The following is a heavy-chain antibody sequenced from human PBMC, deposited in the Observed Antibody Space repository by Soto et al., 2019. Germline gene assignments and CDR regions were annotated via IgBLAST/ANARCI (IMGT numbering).Heavy chain of an antibody. Sequence: SETLSLTCAVYGGSFSGYYWSWIRQPPGKGLEWIGEINHSGSTNYNPSLKSRVTISVDTSKNQFSLKLSSVTAADTAVYYCARVFMVRGQDWFDPWGQGTLVTVSS. CDR2: INHSGST. D-gene: IGHD3-10*01. V-gene: IGHV4-34*01. CDR1: GGSFSGYY. J-gene: IGHJ5*02. CDR3: ARVFMVRGQDWFDP.